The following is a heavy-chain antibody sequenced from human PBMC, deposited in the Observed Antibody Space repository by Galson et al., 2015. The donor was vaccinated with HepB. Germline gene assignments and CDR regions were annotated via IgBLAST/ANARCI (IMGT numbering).Heavy chain of an antibody. J-gene: IGHJ5*02. D-gene: IGHD2-15*01. CDR3: ARGALVVVVGATQNNWFDP. Sequence: SVKVSCKASGYSFSSYSITWVRQAPGQGLEWMGWISPYNRNTDYSRKFQGRVTMTTDIFTSTAYMELRSLISDDTAVYYCARGALVVVVGATQNNWFDPCGQGTLVTVAS. V-gene: IGHV1-18*01. CDR1: GYSFSSYS. CDR2: ISPYNRNT.